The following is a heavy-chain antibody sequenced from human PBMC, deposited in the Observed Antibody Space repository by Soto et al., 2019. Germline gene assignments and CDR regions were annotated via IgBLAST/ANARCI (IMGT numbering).Heavy chain of an antibody. CDR3: ARDTGVTPKFDY. CDR1: GFTFNGYS. D-gene: IGHD4-4*01. CDR2: VSSTSATM. V-gene: IGHV3-48*02. J-gene: IGHJ4*02. Sequence: EVQLVESGGGLVQPGGSLRLSCAASGFTFNGYSMNWVRQAPGKGLEWVSFVSSTSATMDYADSVKGRFTISRDNAKNSLYLQMNSLRDEDTAVYYCARDTGVTPKFDYWGQGTLVTVSS.